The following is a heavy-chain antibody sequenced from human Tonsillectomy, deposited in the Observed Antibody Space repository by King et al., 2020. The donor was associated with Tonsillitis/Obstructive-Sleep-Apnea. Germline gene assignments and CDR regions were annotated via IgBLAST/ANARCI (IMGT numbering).Heavy chain of an antibody. CDR2: ISSNGGST. CDR3: VKGGDCSSISCYGDY. D-gene: IGHD2-2*01. J-gene: IGHJ4*02. CDR1: GFTFSSYA. V-gene: IGHV3-64D*06. Sequence: VQLVESGGGLVQPGGSLSLSCSASGFTFSSYAMHWVRQAPGKGLEYVSAISSNGGSTYYADSVKGRFTISRDNSKNTLYLQMSSLRAEDTAVYYCVKGGDCSSISCYGDYWGQGTLVTVSS.